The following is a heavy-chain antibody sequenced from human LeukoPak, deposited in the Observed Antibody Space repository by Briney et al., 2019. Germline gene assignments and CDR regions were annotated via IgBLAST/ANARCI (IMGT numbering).Heavy chain of an antibody. CDR1: GGSFSGYY. D-gene: IGHD3-22*01. CDR2: INHSGST. CDR3: ARRSSGYSFDY. J-gene: IGHJ4*02. V-gene: IGHV4-34*01. Sequence: SETLSLTCAVYGGSFSGYYWSWIRQPPGKGLEWIGEINHSGSTNCNPSLKSRVTISVDTSKNQFSLKLSSVTAADTAVYYCARRSSGYSFDYWGQGTLVTVSS.